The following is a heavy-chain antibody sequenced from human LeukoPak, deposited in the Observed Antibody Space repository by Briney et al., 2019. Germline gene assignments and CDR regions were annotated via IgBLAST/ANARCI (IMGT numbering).Heavy chain of an antibody. V-gene: IGHV3-21*01. J-gene: IGHJ4*02. CDR3: ARVQTAHSYGDY. CDR2: ISSSSSYI. Sequence: GGSLGLSCAASGFTFSSYSMNWVRQAPGKGLEWVSSISSSSSYIYYADSVKGRFTISRDNAKNSLYLQMNSLRAEDTAVYYCARVQTAHSYGDYWGQGTLVTVSS. CDR1: GFTFSSYS. D-gene: IGHD4-17*01.